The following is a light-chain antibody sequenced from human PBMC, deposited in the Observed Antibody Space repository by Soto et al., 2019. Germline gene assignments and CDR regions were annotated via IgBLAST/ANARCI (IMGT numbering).Light chain of an antibody. J-gene: IGKJ2*01. V-gene: IGKV3-15*01. CDR3: QQYNNWPPYT. CDR1: QSVSRN. Sequence: IVMTHSPATLSVSPGERATLSCRASQSVSRNFAWYQQKPGQAPRLLIYGASTRATGIPARFSGSGSGTEFTLTISSLQSEDFAVYYCQQYNNWPPYTFGQGTKLEIK. CDR2: GAS.